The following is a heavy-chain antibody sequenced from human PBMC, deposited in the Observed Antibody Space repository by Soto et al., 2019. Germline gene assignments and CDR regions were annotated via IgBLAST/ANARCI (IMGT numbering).Heavy chain of an antibody. V-gene: IGHV4-30-2*01. Sequence: QLQLQESGSGLVKPSQTLSLTCAVSGGSISSGGYSWSWIRQPPVKGLEWIGYIYHSGSTYYNPSLKGRVTISVDRSKNPLSLKVGSVTAENRAVYYGAGAIGWFGELLGGYYFDYWGQGTLVTVSS. D-gene: IGHD3-10*01. CDR3: AGAIGWFGELLGGYYFDY. CDR1: GGSISSGGYS. CDR2: IYHSGST. J-gene: IGHJ4*02.